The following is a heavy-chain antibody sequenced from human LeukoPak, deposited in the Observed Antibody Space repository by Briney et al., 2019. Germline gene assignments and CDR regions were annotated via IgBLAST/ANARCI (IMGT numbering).Heavy chain of an antibody. CDR1: GGSISSGDYY. CDR3: AREGYCSGGSCYSGIDY. CDR2: IYYSGST. D-gene: IGHD2-15*01. V-gene: IGHV4-30-4*01. Sequence: SETLSLTCTVSGGSISSGDYYWSWLRQPPGTGLEWIGYIYYSGSTYYNPSLKSRVTISVDTSKNQFSLKLNSVTAADTAVYYCAREGYCSGGSCYSGIDYWGQGTLVTVSS. J-gene: IGHJ4*02.